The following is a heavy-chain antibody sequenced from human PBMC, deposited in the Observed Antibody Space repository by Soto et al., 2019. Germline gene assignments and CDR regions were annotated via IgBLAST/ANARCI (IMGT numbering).Heavy chain of an antibody. CDR1: GFTFSGFD. V-gene: IGHV3-13*01. Sequence: GGSLRLSCEASGFTFSGFDMHWVRQPTGKGLEWVSSIGTAGDTYYAVPVKGRFTISRDNAKNSLSLQMNSLRAGDMAVYFCAKSQEIGTHFFDSWGQGTQVTVSS. CDR2: IGTAGDT. J-gene: IGHJ4*02. CDR3: AKSQEIGTHFFDS. D-gene: IGHD6-13*01.